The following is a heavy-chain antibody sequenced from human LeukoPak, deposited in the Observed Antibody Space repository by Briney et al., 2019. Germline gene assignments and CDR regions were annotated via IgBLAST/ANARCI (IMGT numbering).Heavy chain of an antibody. J-gene: IGHJ4*02. V-gene: IGHV3-30*02. CDR1: RFTFSYYG. Sequence: GGSLRLSCAASRFTFSYYGMHWVRQAPGKGLEWVTFIRSDGSNKYYADSVNGRFTIPRDNSKNTLYLQMNSLRAEDTAVYYCARDGGPFYFDLWGQGTLVTVSS. CDR2: IRSDGSNK. CDR3: ARDGGPFYFDL. D-gene: IGHD3-16*01.